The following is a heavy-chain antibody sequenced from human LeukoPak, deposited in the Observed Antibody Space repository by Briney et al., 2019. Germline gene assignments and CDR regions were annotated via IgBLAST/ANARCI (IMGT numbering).Heavy chain of an antibody. J-gene: IGHJ3*02. CDR2: IYPGDSDT. CDR3: ARIRQKGLAHGAFDI. V-gene: IGHV5-51*01. Sequence: PGESLKISCNSSGYIYTSYWIGWVRQLPGKGLEWMGIIYPGDSDTRYSPSFQGQVTISADKSISTAYLQWSSLKASDTAMYYCARIRQKGLAHGAFDIWGQGTMVTVSS. D-gene: IGHD4-17*01. CDR1: GYIYTSYW.